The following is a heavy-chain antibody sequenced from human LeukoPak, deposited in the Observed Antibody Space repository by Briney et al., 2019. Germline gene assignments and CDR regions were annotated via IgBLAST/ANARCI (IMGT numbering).Heavy chain of an antibody. CDR2: INSDGSST. CDR1: GYTLTELS. D-gene: IGHD6-19*01. Sequence: GASVKVSCKVSGYTLTELSMHWVRQAPGKGLVWVSRINSDGSSTSYADSVKGRFTISRDNAKNTLYLQMNSLRAEDTAVYYCARMRGSSGWGYYYYYMDVWGKGTTVTISS. J-gene: IGHJ6*03. CDR3: ARMRGSSGWGYYYYYMDV. V-gene: IGHV3-74*01.